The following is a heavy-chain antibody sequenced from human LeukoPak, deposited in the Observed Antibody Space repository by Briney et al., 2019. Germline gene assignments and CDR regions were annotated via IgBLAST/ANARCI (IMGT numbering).Heavy chain of an antibody. Sequence: ASVKLCCNCSGYTFTGYYKYLGRHPPGQGLGWVGLINPNSGGTKYAQKFQGWVTMTRDTSINTAYMELSRLKSDDTAVYYCASSVAGSAFDIWGQGTMVTVSS. J-gene: IGHJ3*02. CDR3: ASSVAGSAFDI. V-gene: IGHV1-2*04. CDR1: GYTFTGYY. D-gene: IGHD6-19*01. CDR2: INPNSGGT.